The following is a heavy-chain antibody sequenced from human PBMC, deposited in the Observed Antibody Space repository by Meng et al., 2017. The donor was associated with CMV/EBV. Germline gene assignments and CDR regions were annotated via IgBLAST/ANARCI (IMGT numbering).Heavy chain of an antibody. CDR2: ISYDGSNK. V-gene: IGHV3-30*04. Sequence: GESLKISCAASRFTFRSYAMRWVRQAPGKGLEWVAVISYDGSNKYYADSVKGRFTISRDNSKNTLYLQMNSLRAEDTAVYYCARDLFGVVSTHTYYYYGMDVWGQGTTVTVSS. CDR3: ARDLFGVVSTHTYYYYGMDV. CDR1: RFTFRSYA. J-gene: IGHJ6*02. D-gene: IGHD3-3*01.